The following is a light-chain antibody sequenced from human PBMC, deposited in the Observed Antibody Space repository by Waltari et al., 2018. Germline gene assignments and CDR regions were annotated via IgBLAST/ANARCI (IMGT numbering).Light chain of an antibody. V-gene: IGKV3-20*01. CDR2: RAS. J-gene: IGKJ2*01. CDR3: QQYGDSPPYT. CDR1: QSVSGRY. Sequence: EIVLTQSPGTLSLSPGERATLSCRASQSVSGRYLAWYQQRPGQSPRLLIHRASSRATGLPDRFSGSGSGTDFTLTISRLEPEDFAVYYCQQYGDSPPYTFGQGTKLEIK.